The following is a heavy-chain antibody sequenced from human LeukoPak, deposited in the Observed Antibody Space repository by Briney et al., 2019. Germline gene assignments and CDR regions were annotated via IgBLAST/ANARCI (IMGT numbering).Heavy chain of an antibody. CDR1: APSIGSVSSY. CDR3: ARALGGYPANFDY. CDR2: TYTSGST. D-gene: IGHD1-26*01. V-gene: IGHV4-61*02. J-gene: IGHJ4*02. Sequence: SQTLSLTSPVSAPSIGSVSSYWSWIREPAWNGLEWTARTYTSGSTKYNPSLKRRVTISVDTSKNQFSLKLSSVTAADTAVYYCARALGGYPANFDYWGQGTLVTVSS.